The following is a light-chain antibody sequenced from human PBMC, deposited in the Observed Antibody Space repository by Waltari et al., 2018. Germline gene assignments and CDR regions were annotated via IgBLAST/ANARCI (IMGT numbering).Light chain of an antibody. CDR1: QSVLYSSNNKNY. CDR3: QQYYSTPLT. Sequence: DIVMTQSPYSLAVSLGERASINCKDSQSVLYSSNNKNYLAWYQQKPGQPPKLLIYWASTRESGVPDRFSGSGSGTDFTLTISSLQAEDVAVYYCQQYYSTPLTFGPGTKVDIK. J-gene: IGKJ3*01. CDR2: WAS. V-gene: IGKV4-1*01.